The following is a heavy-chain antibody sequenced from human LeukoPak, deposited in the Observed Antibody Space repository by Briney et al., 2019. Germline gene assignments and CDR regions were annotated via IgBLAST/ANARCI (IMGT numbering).Heavy chain of an antibody. J-gene: IGHJ4*02. CDR3: ARDGRTIFGVVNY. CDR1: GFTFSSYS. Sequence: GGSLRLSCAASGFTFSSYSMNWVRQAPGKGLEWVSYISSSSSTIYYADSVKGRFTTSRDNAKNSLYLQMNSLRAEDTAVYYCARDGRTIFGVVNYWGQGTLVTVSS. D-gene: IGHD3-3*01. V-gene: IGHV3-48*01. CDR2: ISSSSSTI.